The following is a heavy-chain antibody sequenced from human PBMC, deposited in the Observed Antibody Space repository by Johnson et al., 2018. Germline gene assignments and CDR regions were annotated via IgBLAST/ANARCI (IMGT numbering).Heavy chain of an antibody. CDR3: AKDNGPTMIRCFQD. V-gene: IGHV3-30*18. CDR2: ISYDGSNK. CDR1: GFTFSNYG. D-gene: IGHD3-22*01. J-gene: IGHJ1*01. Sequence: QVQLVQSGGGVVQPGRSLRLSCAASGFTFSNYGMHWVRQAPGKGLEWVTVISYDGSNKQYADSVKGRFTISRDNSKNTLYLQMNSLRVEDTAVYYCAKDNGPTMIRCFQDWGQGPLVTVSS.